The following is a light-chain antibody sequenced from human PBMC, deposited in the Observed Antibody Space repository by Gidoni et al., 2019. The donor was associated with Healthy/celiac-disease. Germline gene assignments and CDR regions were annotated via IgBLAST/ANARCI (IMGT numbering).Light chain of an antibody. V-gene: IGKV3-20*01. Sequence: VFTQSPGTLSLSPGERATLSCRASQSVSSSYLAWYQQKPGQEPRILIYGASSTATGIPDRFSGSGSGTDFTLTISRLEPEDFAVYYCQQYGSSPWTFGQGTKVEIK. CDR1: QSVSSSY. CDR3: QQYGSSPWT. CDR2: GAS. J-gene: IGKJ1*01.